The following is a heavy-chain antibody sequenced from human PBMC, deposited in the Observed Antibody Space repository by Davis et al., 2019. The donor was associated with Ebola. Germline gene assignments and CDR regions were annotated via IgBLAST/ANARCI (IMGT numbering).Heavy chain of an antibody. V-gene: IGHV3-23*01. CDR1: GFVFSSYV. CDR2: LGLIGDT. J-gene: IGHJ4*02. D-gene: IGHD6-19*01. CDR3: ARGHGWLDY. Sequence: GGSLRLSCAASGFVFSSYVMSWVRRAPGKGLGWVSTLGLIGDTYYADSVKGRFTISRDNAKKSLYLQMSSLRAENTAVYYCARGHGWLDYWGQGTLVTVSS.